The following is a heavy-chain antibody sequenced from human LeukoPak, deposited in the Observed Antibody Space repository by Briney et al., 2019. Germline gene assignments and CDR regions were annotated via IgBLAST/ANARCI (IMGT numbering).Heavy chain of an antibody. J-gene: IGHJ4*02. CDR2: MYYSGST. V-gene: IGHV4-59*01. D-gene: IGHD1-26*01. CDR3: ARDVGATPGYFDY. CDR1: GGSISGYY. Sequence: SETLSLTCTVSGGSISGYYWSWIRQPPGKGLEWIGYMYYSGSTNYNPSTNYNPSLKSRVTISVDTSKNQFSLKLSSVTAADTAVYYCARDVGATPGYFDYWGQGTLVTVSS.